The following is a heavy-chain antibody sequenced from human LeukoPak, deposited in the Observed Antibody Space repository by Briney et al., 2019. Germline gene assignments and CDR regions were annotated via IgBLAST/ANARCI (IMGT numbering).Heavy chain of an antibody. CDR3: ANFFGGY. CDR1: GFTFSSSW. J-gene: IGHJ4*02. CDR2: INNDGSST. V-gene: IGHV3-74*01. Sequence: GRSLRLSWAAAGFTFSSSWMHWVSPVPGKGLVWGSRINNDGSSTIYADSVKGRFTISKDNAKNTLYLQMNSLRAEDTAVYYCANFFGGYWGQGTLVTVS. D-gene: IGHD3-16*01.